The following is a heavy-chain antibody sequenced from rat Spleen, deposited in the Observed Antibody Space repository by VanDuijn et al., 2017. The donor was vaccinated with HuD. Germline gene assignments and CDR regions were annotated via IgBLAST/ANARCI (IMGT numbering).Heavy chain of an antibody. J-gene: IGHJ2*01. Sequence: EVQLVESGGGLVQPGRSLKLSCAASGFTFSDYNMAWVRQAPKKGLEWVATIIYDNSRTYYRDSVKGRFTISRDNAKSTLYLQMDSLRSEDTATYYCATGFITTSDYWGQGVMVTVSS. D-gene: IGHD1-10*01. CDR2: IIYDNSRT. CDR1: GFTFSDYN. V-gene: IGHV5S10*01. CDR3: ATGFITTSDY.